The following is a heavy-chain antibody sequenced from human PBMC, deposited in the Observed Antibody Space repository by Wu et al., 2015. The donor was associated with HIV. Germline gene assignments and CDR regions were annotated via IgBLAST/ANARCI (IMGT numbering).Heavy chain of an antibody. CDR3: ARGPFPRSQYFGYFDY. V-gene: IGHV1-69*12. J-gene: IGHJ4*02. CDR2: IIPIFGKA. CDR1: GDTFSTST. Sequence: QVHLVQSGAEVKKPRSSVKVSCKASGDTFSTSTFTRVRQTPGQGLQWMGGIIPIFGKAHYARRLQGKVTITADESTNTAFMYLSSLRSEDTAVYYCARGPFPRSQYFGYFDYWGQGTLVIVSS. D-gene: IGHD2/OR15-2a*01.